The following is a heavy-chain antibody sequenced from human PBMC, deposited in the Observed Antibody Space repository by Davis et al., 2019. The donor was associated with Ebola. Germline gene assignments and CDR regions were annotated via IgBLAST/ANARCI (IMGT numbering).Heavy chain of an antibody. CDR3: ARDQYYDFWSGLGAFDI. J-gene: IGHJ3*02. CDR1: GFTFSDYY. V-gene: IGHV3-11*01. Sequence: PGGSLRLSCAASGFTFSDYYMSWIRQAPGKGLEWVSYISSSGSTIYYADSVKGRFTISRDNAKNSLYLQMNSLRAEDTAVYYCARDQYYDFWSGLGAFDIWGQGTMVTVSS. D-gene: IGHD3-3*01. CDR2: ISSSGSTI.